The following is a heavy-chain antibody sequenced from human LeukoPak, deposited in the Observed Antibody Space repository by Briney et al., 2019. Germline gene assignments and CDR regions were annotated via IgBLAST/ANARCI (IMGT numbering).Heavy chain of an antibody. Sequence: ASVKVSCKASGYSFTGYYMHWVRQAPGQGLAWMGRINPNGGGTNYAQKFQGRVTMTRDTSISTAYMELSRLRSDDTAVYYCARNIWFGESNDAFDFWGQGTMVTVSS. V-gene: IGHV1-2*02. D-gene: IGHD3-10*01. CDR2: INPNGGGT. CDR3: ARNIWFGESNDAFDF. CDR1: GYSFTGYY. J-gene: IGHJ3*01.